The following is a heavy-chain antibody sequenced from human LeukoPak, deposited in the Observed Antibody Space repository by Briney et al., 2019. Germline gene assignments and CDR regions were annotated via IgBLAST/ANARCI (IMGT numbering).Heavy chain of an antibody. J-gene: IGHJ4*02. V-gene: IGHV3-21*01. D-gene: IGHD7-27*01. CDR2: ISSSSSYI. Sequence: GGSLRLSCEASGFTFSSYSMNWVRQAPGKGLEWVSSISSSSSYIYYADSVKGRFTISRDNAKNSLYLQMNSLRAEDTAVYYCASGGYALGIRKDPFDYWGQGTLVTVSS. CDR1: GFTFSSYS. CDR3: ASGGYALGIRKDPFDY.